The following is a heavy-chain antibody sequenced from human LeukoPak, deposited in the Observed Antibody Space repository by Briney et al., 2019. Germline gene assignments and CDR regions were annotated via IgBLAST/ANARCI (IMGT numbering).Heavy chain of an antibody. J-gene: IGHJ4*02. Sequence: SETLSLTCTVSGGSISSSSYYWGWIRQPPGKGLEWIGSIYYSGSTNFNPSLKSRVTISVDTSKNQFSLKLSSVTAADTAVYYCARVRPQKMATTYFDYWGQGTLVTVSS. V-gene: IGHV4-39*07. CDR3: ARVRPQKMATTYFDY. CDR2: IYYSGST. D-gene: IGHD5-24*01. CDR1: GGSISSSSYY.